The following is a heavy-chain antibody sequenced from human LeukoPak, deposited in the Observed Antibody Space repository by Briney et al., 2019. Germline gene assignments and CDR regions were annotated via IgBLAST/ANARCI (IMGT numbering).Heavy chain of an antibody. CDR3: ARASSGYDLFDY. V-gene: IGHV3-33*01. J-gene: IGHJ4*02. CDR1: GFTFSSYG. Sequence: PGGSLRPSCAASGFTFSSYGMHWVHQAPGKGLEWVAVIWYDGSNKYYADSVKGRFTISRDNSKNTLYLQMNSLRAEDTAVYYCARASSGYDLFDYWGQGTLVTVSS. CDR2: IWYDGSNK. D-gene: IGHD5-12*01.